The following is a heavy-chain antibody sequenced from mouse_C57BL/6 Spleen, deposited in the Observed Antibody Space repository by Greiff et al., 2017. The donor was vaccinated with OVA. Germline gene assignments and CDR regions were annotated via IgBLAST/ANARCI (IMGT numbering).Heavy chain of an antibody. J-gene: IGHJ1*03. CDR3: ARGRYGKGLHWYFDV. CDR1: GYTFTDYY. CDR2: INPNNGGT. D-gene: IGHD2-10*02. Sequence: VQLQQSGPELVKPGASVKISCKASGYTFTDYYMNWVKQSHGKSLEWIGDINPNNGGTSYNQKFKGKATLTVEKSSSAAYRELRSLTSEDAAVYYCARGRYGKGLHWYFDVWGTGTTVTVAS. V-gene: IGHV1-26*01.